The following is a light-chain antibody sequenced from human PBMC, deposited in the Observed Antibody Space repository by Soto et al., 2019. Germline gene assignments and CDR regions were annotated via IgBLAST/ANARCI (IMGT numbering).Light chain of an antibody. J-gene: IGKJ4*01. CDR3: QQYNNWPPFT. CDR2: DAS. CDR1: QSISSW. Sequence: DIQMTQSPSTLSASVGARAPITCRASQSISSWLAWYQQKPGKAPKLLIYDASSLESGIPARFSGSGSGTEFTLTISSLQSEDFAVYYCQQYNNWPPFTFGGGTKVDIK. V-gene: IGKV1-5*01.